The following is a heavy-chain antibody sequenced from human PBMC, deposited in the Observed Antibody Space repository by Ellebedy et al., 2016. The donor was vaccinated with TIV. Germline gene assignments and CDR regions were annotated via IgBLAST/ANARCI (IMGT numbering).Heavy chain of an antibody. CDR2: IYHSGST. CDR3: ARSSGWDRFDY. Sequence: MPSGTLSLTCAVSGGSISSSNWWSWVRQPPGKGLVWIGEIYHSGSTNYNPSLKSRVTIAVDTSKKQISLKLSSVTAADTAVYYCARSSGWDRFDYWGQGTLVTVSS. D-gene: IGHD6-19*01. V-gene: IGHV4-4*02. J-gene: IGHJ4*02. CDR1: GGSISSSNW.